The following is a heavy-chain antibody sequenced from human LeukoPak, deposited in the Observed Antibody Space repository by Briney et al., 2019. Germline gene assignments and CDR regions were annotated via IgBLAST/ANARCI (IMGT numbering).Heavy chain of an antibody. Sequence: SETLSLTCTVSGASISNFYWSWIRQPPGKGLEWIGYIYYSGSTNYNPSLKSRVTISVDTSKNQFSLKLSSVTAADTAVYYCARIRNWFDPWGQGTLVTVSS. CDR3: ARIRNWFDP. J-gene: IGHJ5*02. CDR1: GASISNFY. D-gene: IGHD3-16*01. V-gene: IGHV4-59*01. CDR2: IYYSGST.